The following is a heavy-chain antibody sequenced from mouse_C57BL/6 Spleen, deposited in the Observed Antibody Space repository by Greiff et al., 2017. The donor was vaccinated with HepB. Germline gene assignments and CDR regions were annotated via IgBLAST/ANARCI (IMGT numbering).Heavy chain of an antibody. CDR3: ASAYSNYPDY. V-gene: IGHV2-2*01. Sequence: QVQLQQSGPGLVQPSQSLSITCTVSGFSLTSYGVHWVRQSPGKGLEWLGVIWSGGSTDYNAAFISRLSISKDNSKSQVFFKMNSLQADDTAIYYCASAYSNYPDYWGQGTTLTVSS. CDR1: GFSLTSYG. CDR2: IWSGGST. D-gene: IGHD2-5*01. J-gene: IGHJ2*01.